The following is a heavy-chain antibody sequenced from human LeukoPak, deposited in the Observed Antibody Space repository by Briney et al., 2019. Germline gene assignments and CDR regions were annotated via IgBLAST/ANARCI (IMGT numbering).Heavy chain of an antibody. V-gene: IGHV4-34*01. CDR1: GGSFSGYY. CDR3: ARHPYDFWSGYPFDY. CDR2: INHSGST. D-gene: IGHD3-3*01. Sequence: PSETLSLTCAVYGGSFSGYYWSWIRQPPGKGLEWIGEINHSGSTNYNPSLKSRVTISVDTSKNQFSLKLSSVTAADTAVYYCARHPYDFWSGYPFDYWGQGTLVTVSS. J-gene: IGHJ4*02.